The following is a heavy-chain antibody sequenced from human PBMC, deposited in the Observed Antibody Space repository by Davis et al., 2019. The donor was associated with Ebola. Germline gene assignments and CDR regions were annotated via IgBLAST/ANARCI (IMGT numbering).Heavy chain of an antibody. D-gene: IGHD1-14*01. J-gene: IGHJ6*02. CDR3: TRGLVGMKSAYGMDV. V-gene: IGHV4-34*01. Sequence: SETLSLTCAVYGGSFSGYYWSWIRQPPGKGLEWVGEINHSGSTNYNPPLKSRVTISVDTSKNQFSLKLSSVTAADTAVYYCTRGLVGMKSAYGMDVWGQGTTVIVSS. CDR1: GGSFSGYY. CDR2: INHSGST.